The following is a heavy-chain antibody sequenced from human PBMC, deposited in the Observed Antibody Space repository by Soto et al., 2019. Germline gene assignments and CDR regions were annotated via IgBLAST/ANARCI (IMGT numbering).Heavy chain of an antibody. CDR1: GGSISTSTYY. CDR2: ISYSGST. CDR3: ARLYFVGSPYYPPGY. Sequence: QLQLQESGPGLVKPSETLSLTCTVSGGSISTSTYYWGWVRQPPGKGLEWIGTISYSGSTYYNPSLKSRVTISVDASKNQFSLKLTSVTAADTAVYFCARLYFVGSPYYPPGYWGQGTLVTVSS. V-gene: IGHV4-39*01. D-gene: IGHD3-22*01. J-gene: IGHJ4*02.